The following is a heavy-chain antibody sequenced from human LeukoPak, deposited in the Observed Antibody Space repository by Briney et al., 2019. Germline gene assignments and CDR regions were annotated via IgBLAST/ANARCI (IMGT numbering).Heavy chain of an antibody. CDR3: ARVRIAAAGTTPYYFDY. Sequence: GGSLRLSCAASGFTFSSYWMSWVRQAPGKGLEWVANIKQDGSEKYYVDSVKGRFTISRDNAKNSLCLQMNSLRAEDTAVYYCARVRIAAAGTTPYYFDYWGQGTLVTVSS. V-gene: IGHV3-7*03. CDR1: GFTFSSYW. CDR2: IKQDGSEK. D-gene: IGHD6-13*01. J-gene: IGHJ4*02.